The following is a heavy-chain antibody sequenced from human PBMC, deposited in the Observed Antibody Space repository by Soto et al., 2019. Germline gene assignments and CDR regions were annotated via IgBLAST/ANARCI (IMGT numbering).Heavy chain of an antibody. D-gene: IGHD3-10*01. CDR1: GYTFAKYP. V-gene: IGHV1-3*01. CDR2: INAGNGYT. CDR3: ARAKIITTLDY. Sequence: QVQLVQSGAEGKKPGASVKVSCETSGYTFAKYPMHWVRQAPGQTLEWMGWINAGNGYTKYSQKFQGRVTITRDTSASIAYMELSSLRPEDTAVYYCARAKIITTLDYWGQGTLVTVSS. J-gene: IGHJ4*02.